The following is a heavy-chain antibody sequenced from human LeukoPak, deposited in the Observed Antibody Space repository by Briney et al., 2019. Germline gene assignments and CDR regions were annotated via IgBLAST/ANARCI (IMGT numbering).Heavy chain of an antibody. CDR2: INPSGGST. CDR3: AREVLKPREEGGGYYYYMDV. V-gene: IGHV1-46*01. D-gene: IGHD2-8*01. CDR1: GYTFTSYY. Sequence: ASVKASCMASGYTFTSYYMHWVRQAPGQGLEWMGIINPSGGSTSYAQKFQGRVTMTRDTSTSTVYMELSSLRSEDTAVYYCAREVLKPREEGGGYYYYMDVWGKGTTVTVSS. J-gene: IGHJ6*03.